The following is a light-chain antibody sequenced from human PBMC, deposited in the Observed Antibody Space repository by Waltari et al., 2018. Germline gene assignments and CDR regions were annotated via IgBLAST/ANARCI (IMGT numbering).Light chain of an antibody. V-gene: IGLV1-40*01. CDR1: RSNIGAHYD. J-gene: IGLJ3*02. CDR3: QSYDKSLSAWV. CDR2: GNT. Sequence: QSVLTQPPSVSGAPGQRVTISCTGTRSNIGAHYDVHWYQHLPGTAPKGLIYGNTNRASGGPDRVSGSKSGTSASLTITGLQAEDEADYYCQSYDKSLSAWVFGGGTRLTVL.